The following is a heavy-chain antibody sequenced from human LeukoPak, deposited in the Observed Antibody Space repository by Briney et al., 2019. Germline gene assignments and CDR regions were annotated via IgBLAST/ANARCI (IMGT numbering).Heavy chain of an antibody. D-gene: IGHD6-19*01. CDR2: VNYSGYT. CDR1: TASLNNIGYY. J-gene: IGHJ4*02. CDR3: VRQKGHSSSWWYFDC. Sequence: SETLSLTCTVSTASLNNIGYYWGWIRQPPGEGLEWLGIVNYSGYTYYNPSLRSRVSINVDTAKNQFSLKLSSVTAADTAVYYCVRQKGHSSSWWYFDCWAQGTLVTVSS. V-gene: IGHV4-39*01.